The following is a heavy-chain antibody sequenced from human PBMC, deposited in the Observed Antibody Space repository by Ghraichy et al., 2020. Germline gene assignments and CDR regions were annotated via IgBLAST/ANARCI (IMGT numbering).Heavy chain of an antibody. Sequence: GGSLRLSCVGSGFTFSSSNMNWVRQSPGKGLEWVSYITSSGRTIFYADSVKGRFTISRDNAQNSLYLQMNSLRDEDTAIYYCARASTVVRFYYYDGMDVWGQGTTVTVSS. CDR2: ITSSGRTI. J-gene: IGHJ6*02. CDR1: GFTFSSSN. D-gene: IGHD4-23*01. CDR3: ARASTVVRFYYYDGMDV. V-gene: IGHV3-48*02.